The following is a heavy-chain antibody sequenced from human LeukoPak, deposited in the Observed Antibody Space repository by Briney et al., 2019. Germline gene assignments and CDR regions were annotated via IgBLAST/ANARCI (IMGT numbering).Heavy chain of an antibody. D-gene: IGHD3-22*01. CDR3: ARDRDSSGYYCAGGVDY. CDR2: INPNSGGT. CDR1: GYTFTGYY. Sequence: ASVKVSCKASGYTFTGYYMHWVRQAPGQGLEWMEWINPNSGGTNYAQKFQGRVTMTRDTSISTAYMELSRLRSDDTAVYYCARDRDSSGYYCAGGVDYWGQGTLVTVSS. V-gene: IGHV1-2*02. J-gene: IGHJ4*02.